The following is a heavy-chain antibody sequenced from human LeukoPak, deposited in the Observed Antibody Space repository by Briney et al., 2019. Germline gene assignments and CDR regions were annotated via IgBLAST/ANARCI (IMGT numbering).Heavy chain of an antibody. D-gene: IGHD3-10*01. CDR1: GYTFTGYY. CDR3: ARDLGDTYGSVGDFDY. Sequence: ASVKVSCKASGYTFTGYYMHWVRQAPGQGLEWMGWINPNSGGTIYAQNFQGRVTMTRDTSISTAYMELSSLRSDDTAVYYCARDLGDTYGSVGDFDYWGQGTLVTVSS. CDR2: INPNSGGT. J-gene: IGHJ4*02. V-gene: IGHV1-2*02.